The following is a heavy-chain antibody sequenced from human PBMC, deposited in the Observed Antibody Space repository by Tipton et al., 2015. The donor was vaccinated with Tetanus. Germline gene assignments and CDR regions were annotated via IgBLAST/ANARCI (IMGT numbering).Heavy chain of an antibody. Sequence: SLRLSCAASGFTFSDYSMAWVRQAPGKGLEWGSSISSKSTYIYYADSMKGRFTISRDIARNSLYLQLNSLRAEDTAVYYCARPPGSYFFYGLDVWGQGTTVTVSS. J-gene: IGHJ6*02. V-gene: IGHV3-21*01. CDR2: ISSKSTYI. D-gene: IGHD1-26*01. CDR3: ARPPGSYFFYGLDV. CDR1: GFTFSDYS.